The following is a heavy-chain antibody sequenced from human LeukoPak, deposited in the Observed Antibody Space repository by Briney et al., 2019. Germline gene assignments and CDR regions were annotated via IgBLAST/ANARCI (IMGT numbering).Heavy chain of an antibody. J-gene: IGHJ4*02. CDR1: GFTFSDYY. V-gene: IGHV3-23*01. CDR3: AKWGKYCSSTSCYTYFDY. CDR2: ISGSGGST. Sequence: PGGSLRLSCAASGFTFSDYYMSWIRQAPGKGLEWVSAISGSGGSTYYADSVKGRFTISRDNSKNTLYLQMNSLRAEDTAVYYCAKWGKYCSSTSCYTYFDYWGQGTLVTVSS. D-gene: IGHD2-2*02.